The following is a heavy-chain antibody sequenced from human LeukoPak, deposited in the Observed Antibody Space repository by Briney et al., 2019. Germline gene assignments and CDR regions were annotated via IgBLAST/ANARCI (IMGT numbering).Heavy chain of an antibody. Sequence: PSETLSLTCTVSGGSISSGSYYWSWIRQPAGKGLEWIGRIYTSGSTNYNPSLKSRVTISVDTSKNQFSLKLSSVTAADTAVYYCARDRQEGWWFDPWGQGTLVTVSS. D-gene: IGHD2-15*01. J-gene: IGHJ5*02. CDR3: ARDRQEGWWFDP. V-gene: IGHV4-61*02. CDR1: GGSISSGSYY. CDR2: IYTSGST.